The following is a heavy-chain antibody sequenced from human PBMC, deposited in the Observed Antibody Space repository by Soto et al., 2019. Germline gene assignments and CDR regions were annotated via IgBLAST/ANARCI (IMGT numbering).Heavy chain of an antibody. CDR3: AKDSSMIDGMDV. D-gene: IGHD3-16*01. J-gene: IGHJ6*02. Sequence: GGSLRLSCAASGFTFSSYAMSRVRQAPGKGLEWVSAISGSGGSTYYADSVKGRFTISRDNSKNTLYLQMNSLRAEDTAVYYCAKDSSMIDGMDVWGQGTTVTVSS. CDR1: GFTFSSYA. CDR2: ISGSGGST. V-gene: IGHV3-23*01.